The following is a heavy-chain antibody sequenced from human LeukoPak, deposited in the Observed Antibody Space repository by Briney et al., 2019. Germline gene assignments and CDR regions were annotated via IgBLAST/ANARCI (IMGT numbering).Heavy chain of an antibody. V-gene: IGHV7-4-1*02. Sequence: VSVKVSCKASGYTFTSYAMNWVRQAPGQGLEWMGWINTNTGNPTYAQGFTGRFVFSLDTSVSTAYLQISSLKAEDTAVYYCARGGITMVRGAKRGDWFDPWGQGTLVTVSS. CDR2: INTNTGNP. CDR1: GYTFTSYA. CDR3: ARGGITMVRGAKRGDWFDP. J-gene: IGHJ5*02. D-gene: IGHD3-10*01.